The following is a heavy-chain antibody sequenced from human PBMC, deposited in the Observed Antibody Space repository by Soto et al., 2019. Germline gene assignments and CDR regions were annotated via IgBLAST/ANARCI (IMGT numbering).Heavy chain of an antibody. CDR2: INFYSRNT. CDR1: GYTFLSYD. D-gene: IGHD3-10*01. CDR3: ARGAYGSSYYGLDV. Sequence: GASVKVSCKASGYTFLSYDIHWVRQAPGQGLEWMGWINFYSRNTGYAHKFQGRVTLSRKTSRSTAYMELSSLRSEDTAVFYCARGAYGSSYYGLDVWG. V-gene: IGHV1-8*01. J-gene: IGHJ6*02.